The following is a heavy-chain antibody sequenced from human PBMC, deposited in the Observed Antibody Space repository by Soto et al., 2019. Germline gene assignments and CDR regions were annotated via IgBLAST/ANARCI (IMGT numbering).Heavy chain of an antibody. CDR2: ISDDGSTA. V-gene: IGHV3-74*01. D-gene: IGHD1-1*01. CDR3: ARGPRVSSTGTGAH. CDR1: GFTFSAYW. J-gene: IGHJ4*02. Sequence: LRLSCAVSGFTFSAYWMHWVRQVPGKGLTWVSRISDDGSTATYADSVKGRFVISRDNAKNSLYLEMNTLRADDSGLYYCARGPRVSSTGTGAHWGRGTLVTVSS.